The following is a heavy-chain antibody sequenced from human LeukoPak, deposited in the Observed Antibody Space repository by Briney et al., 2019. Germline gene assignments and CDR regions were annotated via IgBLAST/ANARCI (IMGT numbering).Heavy chain of an antibody. Sequence: PGGSLRLPCAASGFTFSDYYMSWIRQAPGKGLEWVSYISSSGSTIYYADSVKGRFTISRDNAKNSLYLQMNSLRAEDTALYYCAKGLPPYCSGGSCYPSTGYYGMDVWGQGTTVTVSS. CDR2: ISSSGSTI. CDR1: GFTFSDYY. J-gene: IGHJ6*02. V-gene: IGHV3-11*01. CDR3: AKGLPPYCSGGSCYPSTGYYGMDV. D-gene: IGHD2-15*01.